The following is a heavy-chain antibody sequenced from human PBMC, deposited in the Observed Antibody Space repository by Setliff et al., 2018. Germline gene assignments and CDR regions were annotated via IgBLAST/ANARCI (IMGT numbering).Heavy chain of an antibody. D-gene: IGHD6-25*01. Sequence: GGSLRLSCTLSGFYFSNYNMNWVRQAPGRGLEWVSSISSSIYIYYVDSVKGRFTISRDNAQNSLYLQMDSLRAEDTAVYYCARSPANGGHDAFDVWGQGTMVTVSS. CDR3: ARSPANGGHDAFDV. V-gene: IGHV3-21*01. CDR1: GFYFSNYN. J-gene: IGHJ3*01. CDR2: ISSSIYI.